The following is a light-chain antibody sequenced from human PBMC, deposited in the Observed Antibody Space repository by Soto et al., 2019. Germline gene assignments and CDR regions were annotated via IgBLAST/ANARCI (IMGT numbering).Light chain of an antibody. CDR3: SSYTSSSTLV. CDR1: SSDVGGYNY. J-gene: IGLJ1*01. CDR2: EVG. V-gene: IGLV2-14*01. Sequence: QSVLTQPASVSGSPGQSITISCTGTSSDVGGYNYVSWYQQHPGKAPKIMIYEVGHRPSGVSNRFSGSKSGYTASLTISGLQAEDEADYYCSSYTSSSTLVFGTGTQLTVL.